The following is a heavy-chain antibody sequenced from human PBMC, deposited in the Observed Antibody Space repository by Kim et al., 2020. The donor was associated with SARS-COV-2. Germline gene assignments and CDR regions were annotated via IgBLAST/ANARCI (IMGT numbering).Heavy chain of an antibody. CDR3: ARVGLYYDFWSGYYDY. V-gene: IGHV3-53*01. Sequence: YNADSVKGRFTISRDNSKNTLYLQMNSLRAEDTAVYYCARVGLYYDFWSGYYDYWGQGTLVTVSS. J-gene: IGHJ4*02. D-gene: IGHD3-3*01.